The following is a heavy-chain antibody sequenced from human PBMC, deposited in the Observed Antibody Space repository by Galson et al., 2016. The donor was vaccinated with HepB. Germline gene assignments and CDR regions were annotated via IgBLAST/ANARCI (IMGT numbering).Heavy chain of an antibody. V-gene: IGHV3-49*03. Sequence: SLRLSCAASGFTFGDYAMSWFRQAPGKGLEWVGFIRSKSYGATTEYAASVRGRFTISRDDSKSIAYLQMNSLKTEDTAVDYCSRERPVVSYYGSGSYPNDYWGQGTLVTVSS. CDR2: IRSKSYGATT. J-gene: IGHJ4*02. D-gene: IGHD3-10*01. CDR1: GFTFGDYA. CDR3: SRERPVVSYYGSGSYPNDY.